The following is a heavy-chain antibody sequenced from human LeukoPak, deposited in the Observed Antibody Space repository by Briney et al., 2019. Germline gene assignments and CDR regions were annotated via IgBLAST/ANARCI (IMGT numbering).Heavy chain of an antibody. CDR1: GYTFTSYG. D-gene: IGHD3-16*02. CDR3: ARVTSVRPLVLTAVWGSYRQWYFDY. Sequence: GASVKVSCKASGYTFTSYGISWVRQAPGQGLEWMGWISAYNGNTNYAQKLQGRVTMTTDTSTSTAYMELRSLRPDDTAVYYCARVTSVRPLVLTAVWGSYRQWYFDYWGQGTLVTVSS. V-gene: IGHV1-18*01. CDR2: ISAYNGNT. J-gene: IGHJ4*02.